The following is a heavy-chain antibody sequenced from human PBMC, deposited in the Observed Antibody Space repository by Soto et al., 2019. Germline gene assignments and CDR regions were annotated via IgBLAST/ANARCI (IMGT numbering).Heavy chain of an antibody. CDR3: ARDGRPFLGPGYSSSWSDVAGWSDP. CDR2: ISSSSSYT. CDR1: GFTFSSYA. D-gene: IGHD6-13*01. V-gene: IGHV3-21*05. J-gene: IGHJ5*02. Sequence: TGGSLRLSCAASGFTFSSYAMSWVRQAPGKGLERVSYISSSSSYTNYADSVKGRFTISRDNAKNSLYLQMNSLRAEDTAVYYCARDGRPFLGPGYSSSWSDVAGWSDPWGQGTLVTVLL.